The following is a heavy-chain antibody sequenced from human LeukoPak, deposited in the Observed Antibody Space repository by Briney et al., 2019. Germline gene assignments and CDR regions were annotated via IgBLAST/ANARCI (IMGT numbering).Heavy chain of an antibody. V-gene: IGHV4-39*07. D-gene: IGHD4-23*01. CDR2: INHSGST. Sequence: TSETLSLTCTVSGGSISSGGYYWSWIRQPPGKGLEWIGEINHSGSTNYNPSLKSRVTISVDTSKNQFSLKLSSVTAADTAVYYCAREPPRIGGNSFDYWGQGTLVTVSS. J-gene: IGHJ4*02. CDR1: GGSISSGGYY. CDR3: AREPPRIGGNSFDY.